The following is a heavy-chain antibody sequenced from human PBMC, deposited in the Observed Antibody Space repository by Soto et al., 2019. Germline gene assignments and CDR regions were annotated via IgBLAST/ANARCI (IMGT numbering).Heavy chain of an antibody. V-gene: IGHV1-69*01. CDR3: ARGKKYYDFWSGYPPDYYYYGMDV. D-gene: IGHD3-3*01. CDR1: GGTFSSYA. CDR2: IIPIFGTA. Sequence: QVQLVQSGAEVKKPGSSVKVSCKASGGTFSSYAISRVRQAPGQGLEWMGGIIPIFGTANYAQKFQGRVTITADESTSTAYMELSSLRSEDTAVYYCARGKKYYDFWSGYPPDYYYYGMDVWGQGTTVTVSS. J-gene: IGHJ6*02.